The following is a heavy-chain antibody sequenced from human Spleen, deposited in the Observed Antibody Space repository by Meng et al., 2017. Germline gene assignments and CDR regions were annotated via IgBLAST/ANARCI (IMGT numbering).Heavy chain of an antibody. J-gene: IGHJ4*01. V-gene: IGHV1-2*06. CDR2: INPNNDDT. Sequence: ASVKVSCKPSGYNFPDYWLHWVRRAPGQGLEWMGRINPNNDDTHYAQKFQGRVIMTRDTSINTAYMELTSLRSDDTAVYYCARDEDRSAAGKLFGDYWGQGTMVTVSS. CDR3: ARDEDRSAAGKLFGDY. D-gene: IGHD6-13*01. CDR1: GYNFPDYW.